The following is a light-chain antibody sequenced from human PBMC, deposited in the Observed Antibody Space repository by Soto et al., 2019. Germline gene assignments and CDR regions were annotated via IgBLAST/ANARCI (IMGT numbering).Light chain of an antibody. CDR3: QQRSNWPLT. V-gene: IGKV3-11*01. CDR2: DAS. J-gene: IGKJ5*01. Sequence: EIVLTQSPATLSLSTVERATLSCRASQSVSSYLAWYQQKPGQAPRLLIYDASNRATGIPGRFSDSGSGIYFTLTISSLEPEDFAVYYCQQRSNWPLTFGQGTRLEIK. CDR1: QSVSSY.